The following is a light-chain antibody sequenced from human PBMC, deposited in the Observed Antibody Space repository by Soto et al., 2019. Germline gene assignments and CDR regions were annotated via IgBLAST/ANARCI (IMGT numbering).Light chain of an antibody. CDR2: DAS. CDR3: QQRSNWRPIT. CDR1: QSVSTY. J-gene: IGKJ5*01. V-gene: IGKV3-11*01. Sequence: EIVLTQSPATLSVSPGERATLSCRASQSVSTYLAWYQQKPGQAPRLLIYDASNRATGIPARFSGNGSGTDFTLIISSLEPEDFAVYYCQQRSNWRPITFGQGTRLEIK.